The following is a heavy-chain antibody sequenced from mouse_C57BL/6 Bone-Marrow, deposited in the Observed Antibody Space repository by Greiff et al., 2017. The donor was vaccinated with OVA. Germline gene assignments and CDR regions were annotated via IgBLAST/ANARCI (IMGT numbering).Heavy chain of an antibody. J-gene: IGHJ4*01. Sequence: EVKLVESGPGLVKPSQSLSLTCSVPGYSITSGYYWHWIRQFPGNKLEWMGYISYDGSNNYNPSLKNRISITRDTSKNQFFLKLNSVTTEDTATYYCAGHYYGSKAMDYWGQGTSVTVSS. V-gene: IGHV3-6*01. CDR2: ISYDGSN. D-gene: IGHD1-1*01. CDR1: GYSITSGYY. CDR3: AGHYYGSKAMDY.